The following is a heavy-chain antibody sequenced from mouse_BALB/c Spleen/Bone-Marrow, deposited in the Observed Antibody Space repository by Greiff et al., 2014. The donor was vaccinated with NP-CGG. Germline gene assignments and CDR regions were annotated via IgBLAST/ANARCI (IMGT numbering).Heavy chain of an antibody. Sequence: VQLQQSGAELVKPGASVKLSCKASGYTFTSYYMYWVKQRPGQGLEWIGEINPNNDGTNFNEKFKCKATLTVDKSSSTAHMQLSSLTSEDSAVYYCARAAYDPYAMDYWGQGTSVTVSS. D-gene: IGHD2-3*01. CDR1: GYTFTSYY. J-gene: IGHJ4*01. V-gene: IGHV1S81*02. CDR3: ARAAYDPYAMDY. CDR2: INPNNDGT.